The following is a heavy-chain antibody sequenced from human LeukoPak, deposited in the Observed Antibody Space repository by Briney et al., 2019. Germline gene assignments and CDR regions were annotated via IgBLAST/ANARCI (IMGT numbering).Heavy chain of an antibody. CDR3: ARGWSSGWYLYYFDY. CDR1: GYTFTSYY. Sequence: ASVKVSCKASGYTFTSYYMHWVRQAPGQGLEWMGIINPSGGSTSYAQKFQGRVTMTRDMSTSTVYMELSSLRSEDTAVYYCARGWSSGWYLYYFDYWGQGTLVTVSS. J-gene: IGHJ4*02. V-gene: IGHV1-46*01. D-gene: IGHD6-19*01. CDR2: INPSGGST.